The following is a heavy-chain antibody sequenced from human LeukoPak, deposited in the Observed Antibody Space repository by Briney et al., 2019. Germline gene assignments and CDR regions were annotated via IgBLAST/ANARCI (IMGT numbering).Heavy chain of an antibody. J-gene: IGHJ4*02. CDR3: ARRAPSHDFDS. CDR2: IKQDGTEK. Sequence: GGSLTLSCAASGFTFSSYWMTWVRQAPGKGLEWVANIKQDGTEKYYVDPVKGRFTVSRDNAKSSLFLQMNSLRAEDTAVYYCARRAPSHDFDSWGQGTLVTVSS. CDR1: GFTFSSYW. V-gene: IGHV3-7*01.